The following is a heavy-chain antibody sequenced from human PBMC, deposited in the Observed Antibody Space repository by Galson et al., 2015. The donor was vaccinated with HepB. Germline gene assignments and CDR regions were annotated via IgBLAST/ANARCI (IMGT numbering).Heavy chain of an antibody. CDR3: ARGWVDY. J-gene: IGHJ4*02. CDR1: GYPFTKFA. V-gene: IGHV1-3*01. D-gene: IGHD1-26*01. Sequence: SVKVSCKASGYPFTKFAMHWVRQAPGQRLEWMGWINAGSGNTTYSQKIQGRVTITRDTSASTAYMELSSLRSEDTAVYYCARGWVDYWGQGTLVTVSS. CDR2: INAGSGNT.